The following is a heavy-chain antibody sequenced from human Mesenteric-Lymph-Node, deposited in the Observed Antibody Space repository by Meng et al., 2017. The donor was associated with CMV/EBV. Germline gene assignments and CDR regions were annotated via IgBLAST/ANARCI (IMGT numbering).Heavy chain of an antibody. J-gene: IGHJ4*02. D-gene: IGHD6-19*01. CDR1: GFTFTSYG. CDR2: IWYDGSYK. CDR3: AKSRGAVAAIDN. Sequence: GGSLRLSCEASGFTFTSYGMNWVRQAPGKGLEWVAIIWYDGSYKYYADSVKGRFTISRDNSKHTLYLQMNSLRAEDTAVYSCAKSRGAVAAIDNWGQGTPVTVSS. V-gene: IGHV3-33*08.